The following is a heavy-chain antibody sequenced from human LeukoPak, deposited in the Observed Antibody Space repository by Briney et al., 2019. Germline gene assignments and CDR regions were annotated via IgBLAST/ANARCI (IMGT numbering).Heavy chain of an antibody. J-gene: IGHJ4*02. CDR2: IIPIFGTA. Sequence: SVKDSCKASGGTFSSYAISWVRQAPGQGLEWMGRIIPIFGTANYAQKFQGRVTITTDESTRTAYMELSSLSPEDTAVYYCARSWMTGYYVGYFDYWGQGTLVTVSS. CDR1: GGTFSSYA. CDR3: ARSWMTGYYVGYFDY. V-gene: IGHV1-69*05. D-gene: IGHD3-9*01.